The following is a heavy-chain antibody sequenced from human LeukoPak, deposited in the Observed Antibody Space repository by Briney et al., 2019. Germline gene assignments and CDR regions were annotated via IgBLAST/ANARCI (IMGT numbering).Heavy chain of an antibody. CDR3: ARDGGMATITHHPSLENY. Sequence: GASVKVSCKVSGYTLTELSMHWVRQATGQGLEWMGRIIPILGIANYAQKFQGRVTITADKSTSTAYMELSSLRSEDTAVYYCARDGGMATITHHPSLENYWGQGTLVTVSS. J-gene: IGHJ4*02. D-gene: IGHD5-24*01. CDR2: IIPILGIA. CDR1: GYTLTELS. V-gene: IGHV1-69*04.